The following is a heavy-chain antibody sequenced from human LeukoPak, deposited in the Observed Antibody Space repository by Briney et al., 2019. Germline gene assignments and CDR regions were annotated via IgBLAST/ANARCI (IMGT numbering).Heavy chain of an antibody. CDR2: INPNSGGT. D-gene: IGHD2-2*02. J-gene: IGHJ6*03. CDR3: ARDGLEVPAAIYYKDV. Sequence: ASVKVSCKASGYTFTGYYMHWVRQAPGQGLEWMGWINPNSGGTNYAQKFQGRVTMTRDTSISTAYMELSRLRSDDTAVYYCARDGLEVPAAIYYKDVWGKGTTVTVSS. V-gene: IGHV1-2*02. CDR1: GYTFTGYY.